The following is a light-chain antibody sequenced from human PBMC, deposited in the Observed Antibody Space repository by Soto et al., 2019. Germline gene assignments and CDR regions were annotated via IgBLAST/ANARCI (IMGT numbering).Light chain of an antibody. CDR2: AAS. V-gene: IGKV1-8*01. J-gene: IGKJ5*01. CDR3: QQLKSNLIT. CDR1: QVISSY. Sequence: AIRLTQSQSSLSASTGDRVTITCRASQVISSYLAWYQQKPGKAPKLLIYAASTLQSGVPSRFSGSGSGTEFTLTISSLQPEDFATYYCQQLKSNLITCGQGTRLE.